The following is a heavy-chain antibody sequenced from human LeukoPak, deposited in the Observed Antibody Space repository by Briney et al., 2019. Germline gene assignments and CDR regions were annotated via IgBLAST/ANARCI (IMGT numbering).Heavy chain of an antibody. CDR1: GGSFSGYY. D-gene: IGHD6-19*01. CDR3: ASSYIAVAGPRYYFDY. CDR2: INHSGST. Sequence: PSETLSLTCAVYGGSFSGYYWSWIRQPPGKGLEWIGEINHSGSTNYNPSLKSRVTISVDTSKNQFSLKLSSVTAADTAVYYCASSYIAVAGPRYYFDYWGREPWSPSPQ. J-gene: IGHJ4*02. V-gene: IGHV4-34*01.